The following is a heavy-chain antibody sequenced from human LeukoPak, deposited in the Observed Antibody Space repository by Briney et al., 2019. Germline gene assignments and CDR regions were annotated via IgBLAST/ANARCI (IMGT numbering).Heavy chain of an antibody. CDR3: ANRISGSSS. J-gene: IGHJ5*02. CDR1: GFTFSSRDW. Sequence: PGGSLRLSCVASGFTFSSRDWMTWVRQAPGKGLEWVSAISSGGGNTDYADSVKGRFTISRDNSKNTVFLQMNSLRAEDTGVYYCANRISGSSSWGQGTLVTVSS. CDR2: ISSGGGNT. D-gene: IGHD3-10*01. V-gene: IGHV3-23*01.